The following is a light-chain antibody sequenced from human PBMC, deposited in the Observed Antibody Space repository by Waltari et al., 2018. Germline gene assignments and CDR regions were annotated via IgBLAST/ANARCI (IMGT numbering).Light chain of an antibody. CDR1: SSNIGSNF. J-gene: IGLJ1*01. CDR2: NNA. Sequence: QSVLTQPPSASGTPGQRVIISCSGSSSNIGSNFVSWYQQLPGTAPKLLIDNNAQRPSGVPGRFSACKSGTSASLAISGLQSEDEADYYCAAWDDSLNGYVFGTGTKVTV. V-gene: IGLV1-44*01. CDR3: AAWDDSLNGYV.